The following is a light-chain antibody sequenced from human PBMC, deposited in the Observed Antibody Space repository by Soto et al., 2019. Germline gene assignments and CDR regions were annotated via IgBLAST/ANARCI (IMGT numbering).Light chain of an antibody. CDR3: QQYSSWPRT. V-gene: IGKV3-15*01. CDR2: GAS. J-gene: IGKJ1*01. CDR1: QSVNSN. Sequence: EIVMTQSPTIVSVSPGERATLSCRASQSVNSNLAWYQQKPGQAPRLLISGASTRAPGIAARFSGSGSGINFTLSISGLQSEDFATYYCQQYSSWPRTFGQGSKVEIK.